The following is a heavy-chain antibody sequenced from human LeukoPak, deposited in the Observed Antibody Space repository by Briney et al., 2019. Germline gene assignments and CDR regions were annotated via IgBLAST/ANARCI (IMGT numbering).Heavy chain of an antibody. J-gene: IGHJ4*02. V-gene: IGHV1-2*02. CDR1: GYNFAHN. D-gene: IGHD6-25*01. CDR2: INPKNGGT. CDR3: VVSIQAAAISAFDS. Sequence: GASVKVSCKASGYNFAHNIHWVRQAPGQGHEFMGWINPKNGGTKYAQNFQGRVTMTRDTSISTVYMELSSLGSDDTAVYYCVVSIQAAAISAFDSWGQGTLVTVSS.